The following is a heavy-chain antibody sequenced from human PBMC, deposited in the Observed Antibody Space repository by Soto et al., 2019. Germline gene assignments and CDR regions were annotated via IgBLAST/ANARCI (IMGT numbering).Heavy chain of an antibody. CDR2: IKPGTGTT. V-gene: IGHV1-3*01. Sequence: ASVKVSCKPSGYSFITNAMHWVRQAPGQRLEWLGWIKPGTGTTKYSQKFQGRVNITRDTSASTAYLELSTLSAEDTAVYYCARESEDLTSNFDYWGQGTLVTVSS. CDR3: ARESEDLTSNFDY. J-gene: IGHJ4*02. CDR1: GYSFITNA.